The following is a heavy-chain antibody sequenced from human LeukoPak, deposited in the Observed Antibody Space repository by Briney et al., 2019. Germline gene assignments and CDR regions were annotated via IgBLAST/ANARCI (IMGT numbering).Heavy chain of an antibody. D-gene: IGHD6-19*01. CDR1: GFTFSSYG. V-gene: IGHV3-30*02. J-gene: IGHJ1*01. CDR3: AKGDQWLARAAEYFQH. CDR2: IRYDGSNK. Sequence: GGSLRLSCAASGFTFSSYGMHWVRQAPGKGLEWVAFIRYDGSNKYYADSVKGRFTNSRDNSKNTLYLQMNSLRAEDTAVYYCAKGDQWLARAAEYFQHWGQGTLVTVCS.